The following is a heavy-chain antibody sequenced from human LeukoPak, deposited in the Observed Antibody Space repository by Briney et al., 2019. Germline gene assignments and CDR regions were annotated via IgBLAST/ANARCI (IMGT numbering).Heavy chain of an antibody. Sequence: PSETLSLTCTVSGYSISSGYYWGWVRQPPGKGLEWVATIFHNGSTYYNPSLKSRVTMSVDTSRNQFSLRLGSVTAADTAVYYCARDPGYYGTSGYPAYFDYWGQGTLVTVSS. D-gene: IGHD3-22*01. CDR2: IFHNGST. J-gene: IGHJ4*02. CDR1: GYSISSGYY. CDR3: ARDPGYYGTSGYPAYFDY. V-gene: IGHV4-38-2*02.